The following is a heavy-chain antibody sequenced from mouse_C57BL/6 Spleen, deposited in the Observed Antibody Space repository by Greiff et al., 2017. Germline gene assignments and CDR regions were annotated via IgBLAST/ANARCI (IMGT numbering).Heavy chain of an antibody. V-gene: IGHV1-52*01. CDR3: ARFDTAVVADC. D-gene: IGHD1-1*01. Sequence: QVQLKQPGAELVRPGSSVKLSCKASGYTFTSYWMHWVQQRPKQGLEWIGNIDPSDSETHYNQKFKDKATMTVDKSSSTAYMQLSSLTSEDSAVYYCARFDTAVVADCWGQGTTLTVSS. J-gene: IGHJ2*01. CDR2: IDPSDSET. CDR1: GYTFTSYW.